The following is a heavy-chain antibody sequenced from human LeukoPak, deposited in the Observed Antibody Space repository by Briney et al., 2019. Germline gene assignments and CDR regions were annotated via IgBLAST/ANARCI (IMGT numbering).Heavy chain of an antibody. CDR2: INHSGST. Sequence: SETLSLTCAVYGGSFSGYYWSWIRQPPGKGLEWIGEINHSGSTNYNPSLKSRVTISVDTSKNQFSLKLSSVTAADTAVYYCARADYGDYLGGYNDWGQGTLVTVSS. V-gene: IGHV4-34*01. J-gene: IGHJ4*02. CDR3: ARADYGDYLGGYND. CDR1: GGSFSGYY. D-gene: IGHD4-17*01.